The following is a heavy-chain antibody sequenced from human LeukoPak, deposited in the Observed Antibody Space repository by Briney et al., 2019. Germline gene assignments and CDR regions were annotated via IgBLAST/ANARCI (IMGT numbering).Heavy chain of an antibody. J-gene: IGHJ4*02. D-gene: IGHD4-17*01. CDR2: ISGGGGST. CDR3: AKGRRLYGDYTSFDY. Sequence: PGGSLRLSCAASGFTFSSYAMSWVRQAPGKGLEWVSVISGGGGSTYYADSVKGRFTISRDNSKNTLYLQMNSLRAEDTAVYYCAKGRRLYGDYTSFDYWGQGTLVTVSS. V-gene: IGHV3-23*01. CDR1: GFTFSSYA.